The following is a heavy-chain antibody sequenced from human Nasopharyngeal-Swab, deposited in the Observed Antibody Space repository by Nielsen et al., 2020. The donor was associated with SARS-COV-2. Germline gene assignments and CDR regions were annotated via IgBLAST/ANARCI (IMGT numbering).Heavy chain of an antibody. Sequence: WVRQAPGQGLEWMGRINPNSGGTNYAQKFQGRVTMTRDTSISTAYMELSRLRSDDTAVYYCARDSPYGGNSYQDQFDPWGQGTLVTVSS. V-gene: IGHV1-2*06. D-gene: IGHD4-23*01. J-gene: IGHJ5*02. CDR2: INPNSGGT. CDR3: ARDSPYGGNSYQDQFDP.